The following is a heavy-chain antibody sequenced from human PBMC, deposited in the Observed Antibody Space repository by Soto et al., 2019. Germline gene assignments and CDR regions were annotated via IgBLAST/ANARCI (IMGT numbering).Heavy chain of an antibody. CDR3: ARGGYSGYDYGPNWFDP. Sequence: GGSLRLSCAASGFTFSSYGMNWVRQAPGKGLEWVSYISSSSSTIYYADSVKGPFTISRDNAKNSLYLQMNSLRDEDTAVYYCARGGYSGYDYGPNWFDPWGQGTLVTVSS. V-gene: IGHV3-48*02. J-gene: IGHJ5*02. CDR1: GFTFSSYG. D-gene: IGHD5-12*01. CDR2: ISSSSSTI.